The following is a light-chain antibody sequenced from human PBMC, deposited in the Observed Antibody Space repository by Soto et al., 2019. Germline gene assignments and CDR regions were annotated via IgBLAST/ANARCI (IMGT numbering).Light chain of an antibody. Sequence: DIVMTQSPDSLAVSLGERATINCKSSQSVLYSSNNKNFLAWYQQKPGHPPKLLIYWASTRQSGVPDRFGGSGPGTDFTLTISSLQAEDVAVYYCQQYYSTPLTFGGGTKVEIK. J-gene: IGKJ4*01. CDR3: QQYYSTPLT. CDR2: WAS. V-gene: IGKV4-1*01. CDR1: QSVLYSSNNKNF.